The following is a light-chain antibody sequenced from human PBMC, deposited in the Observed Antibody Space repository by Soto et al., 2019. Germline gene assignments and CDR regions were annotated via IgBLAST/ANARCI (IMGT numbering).Light chain of an antibody. J-gene: IGLJ2*01. CDR2: EVS. Sequence: QSALTQPASVSGSPGQSITISCTGTSSDVDTYKYVSWYQQHPGKAPKLMIYEVSYRPSEVSDRFSGSKSGNTASLTISGLQAEDEADYYCCSYAGSTTRVQFGGGTKVTVL. CDR3: CSYAGSTTRVQ. V-gene: IGLV2-14*01. CDR1: SSDVDTYKY.